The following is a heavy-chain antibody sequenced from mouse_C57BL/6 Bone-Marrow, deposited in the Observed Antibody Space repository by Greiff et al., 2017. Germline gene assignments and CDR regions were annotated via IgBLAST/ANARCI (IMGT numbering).Heavy chain of an antibody. CDR2: ISDGGSYT. CDR1: GFTFSSYA. V-gene: IGHV5-4*01. D-gene: IGHD3-3*01. CDR3: ARDLGQCMDY. Sequence: EVKLVESGGGLVKPGGSLKLSCAASGFTFSSYAMSWVRQTPEKRLEWVATISDGGSYTYYPDNVKGRCTISRDNAKNNLYLQMSHLKSEDTAMYYCARDLGQCMDYWGQGTSVTVSS. J-gene: IGHJ4*01.